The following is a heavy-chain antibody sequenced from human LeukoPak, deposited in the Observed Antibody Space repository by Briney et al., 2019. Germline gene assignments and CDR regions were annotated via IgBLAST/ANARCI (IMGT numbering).Heavy chain of an antibody. D-gene: IGHD1-1*01. CDR2: ISSSSAYI. CDR1: AFTLSSYS. CDR3: ASLKIRRIGNAFDI. Sequence: GGSLRLSCAASAFTLSSYSMHCVRQAPGKVLEWVSSISSSSAYIYYADSVKGRFTISRDNAKESLFLQMNSLRPEDTALYYCASLKIRRIGNAFDIWGQGTMVTVSS. V-gene: IGHV3-21*01. J-gene: IGHJ3*02.